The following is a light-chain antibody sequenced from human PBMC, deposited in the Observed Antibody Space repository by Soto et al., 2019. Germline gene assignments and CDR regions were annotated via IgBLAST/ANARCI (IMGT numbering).Light chain of an antibody. CDR1: SNDISPYNY. J-gene: IGLJ2*01. CDR3: ATWDGSLPGEV. CDR2: DNN. V-gene: IGLV1-51*01. Sequence: QSALTQPASVSGSPGQSITISCIGTSNDISPYNYVSWYLHHPGQAPQLLIYDNNKRPSGIPDRFSGSKSGTSGTLDITGLQTGDEADYYCATWDGSLPGEVFGGGTKVTVL.